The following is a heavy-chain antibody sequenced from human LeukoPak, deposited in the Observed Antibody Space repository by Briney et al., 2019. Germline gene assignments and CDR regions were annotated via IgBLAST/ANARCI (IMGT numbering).Heavy chain of an antibody. CDR1: GYTFTGYY. CDR3: ARAGPGTTDPRHAFDI. D-gene: IGHD4-17*01. Sequence: GASVKVSCKASGYTFTGYYMHWVRQAPGQGLEWMGWINPNSGGTNYAQKFQGRVTMTRDTSISTAYMELSRLRSEDTAVYYCARAGPGTTDPRHAFDIWGQGTMVTVSS. V-gene: IGHV1-2*02. CDR2: INPNSGGT. J-gene: IGHJ3*02.